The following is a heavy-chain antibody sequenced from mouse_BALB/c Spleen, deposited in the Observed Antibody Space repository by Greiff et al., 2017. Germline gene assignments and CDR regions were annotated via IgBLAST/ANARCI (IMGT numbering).Heavy chain of an antibody. Sequence: QVQLKESGAELVRPGASVTLSCKASGYTFTDYEMHWVKQTPVHGLEWIGAIDPETGGTAYNQKFKGKATLTADKSSSTAYMELRSLTSEDSAVYYCTRRGLRRGFAYWGQGTLVTVSA. D-gene: IGHD2-4*01. CDR3: TRRGLRRGFAY. V-gene: IGHV1-15*01. J-gene: IGHJ3*01. CDR2: IDPETGGT. CDR1: GYTFTDYE.